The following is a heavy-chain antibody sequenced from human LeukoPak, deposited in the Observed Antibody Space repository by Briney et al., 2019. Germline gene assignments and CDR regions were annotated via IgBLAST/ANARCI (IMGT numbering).Heavy chain of an antibody. CDR3: ARLGTAPFDY. CDR1: GGSISSYY. D-gene: IGHD2-21*02. CDR2: IYTTGTT. Sequence: SETLSLTCTVSGGSISSYYWSWIRQPAGKGLEWIGRIYTTGTTYYNPSLKSRVTISEDTSKNLFSLELNSVTAADTAVYYCARLGTAPFDYWGQGTLVTVSS. V-gene: IGHV4-4*07. J-gene: IGHJ4*02.